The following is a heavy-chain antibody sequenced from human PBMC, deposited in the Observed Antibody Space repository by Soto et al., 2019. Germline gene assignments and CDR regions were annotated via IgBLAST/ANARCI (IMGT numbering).Heavy chain of an antibody. CDR2: ISAYNGNT. J-gene: IGHJ6*02. Sequence: ASVKVSCKASGYTFTSYGISWVRQAPGQGLEWMGWISAYNGNTNYAQKLQGRVTMTTDTSTSTAYMELRSLRSDDTAVYYCARAPDFWSGYSLLAYYYYGMDVWGQGTTVTVSS. V-gene: IGHV1-18*04. D-gene: IGHD3-3*01. CDR3: ARAPDFWSGYSLLAYYYYGMDV. CDR1: GYTFTSYG.